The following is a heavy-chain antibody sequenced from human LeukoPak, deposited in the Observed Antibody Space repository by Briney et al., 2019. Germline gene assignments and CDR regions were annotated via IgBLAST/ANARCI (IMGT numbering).Heavy chain of an antibody. CDR2: IIPIFGTA. V-gene: IGHV1-69*06. Sequence: SVKVSCKASGGTFSSYAIRWVRQAPGQGLEWMGRIIPIFGTANYAQKFQGRVTITADKSTSTAYMELSSLRSEDTAVYYCASPYDYVWGAHYYMDVWGKGTTVTVSS. J-gene: IGHJ6*03. CDR1: GGTFSSYA. CDR3: ASPYDYVWGAHYYMDV. D-gene: IGHD3-16*01.